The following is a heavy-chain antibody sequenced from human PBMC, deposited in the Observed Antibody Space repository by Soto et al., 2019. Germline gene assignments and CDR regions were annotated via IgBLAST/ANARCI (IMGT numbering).Heavy chain of an antibody. CDR2: FYWDDDK. Sequence: QITLKESGPTLVKPTQTLTLTCTFSWFSLSSTRMAVGWIRQPPGKALEWLALFYWDDDKLYSPFLKSRLTITKDTSKNQVVLTMSNMDPVDTARYYCAHIVVAGLGYYFDYWGQGTLVTVSS. D-gene: IGHD6-19*01. V-gene: IGHV2-5*02. J-gene: IGHJ4*02. CDR1: WFSLSSTRMA. CDR3: AHIVVAGLGYYFDY.